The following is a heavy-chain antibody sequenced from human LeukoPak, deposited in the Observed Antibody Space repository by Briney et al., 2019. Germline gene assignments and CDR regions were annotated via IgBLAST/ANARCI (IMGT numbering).Heavy chain of an antibody. CDR1: GFTFSSYG. D-gene: IGHD6-13*01. V-gene: IGHV3-33*01. Sequence: PGRSLSLSCAASGFTFSSYGMHWVRQAPGKGLEWVAVIWYDGSNKYYADSVKGRFTISRDNSKNTLYLQMNSLRAEDTAVYYCASDQIAAAVFDYWGQGTLVTVSS. CDR3: ASDQIAAAVFDY. J-gene: IGHJ4*02. CDR2: IWYDGSNK.